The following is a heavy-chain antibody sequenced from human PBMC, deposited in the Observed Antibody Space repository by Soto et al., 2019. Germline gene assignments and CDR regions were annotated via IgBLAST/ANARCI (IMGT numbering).Heavy chain of an antibody. CDR3: ARVEGIAAALGY. D-gene: IGHD6-25*01. CDR2: IIPIFGTA. Sequence: SVKVSCKASGGTFSSYAISWVRQAPGQGLEWMGGIIPIFGTANYAQKFQGRVTITADESTSTAYMELSSLRSEDTAVYYCARVEGIAAALGYWGQGTLVTVSS. V-gene: IGHV1-69*13. J-gene: IGHJ4*02. CDR1: GGTFSSYA.